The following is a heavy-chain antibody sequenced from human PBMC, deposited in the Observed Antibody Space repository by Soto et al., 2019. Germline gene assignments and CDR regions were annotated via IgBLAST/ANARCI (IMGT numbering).Heavy chain of an antibody. J-gene: IGHJ5*02. D-gene: IGHD6-6*01. V-gene: IGHV4-31*03. Sequence: SETLSLTCTVSGGSISSGGYYWSWIRQHPGKGLEWIGYIYYSGSTYYNPSLKSRVTISVDTSKNQFSLKLSSVTAADTAVYYCGRGSSSDWFDPWGQGTLVTVSS. CDR1: GGSISSGGYY. CDR3: GRGSSSDWFDP. CDR2: IYYSGST.